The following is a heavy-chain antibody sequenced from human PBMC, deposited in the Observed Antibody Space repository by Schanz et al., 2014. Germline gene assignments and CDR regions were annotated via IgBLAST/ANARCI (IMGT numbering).Heavy chain of an antibody. CDR3: ARAGYDADNWFDP. Sequence: DVQLLESGGGLVQLGGSLRLSCAASGFTFSSYSMNWVRQAPEKGLEWVSYVSRSTPDIYYADSVKGRFTISRDNSKNTLYLQMNSLRAEDTAVYYCARAGYDADNWFDPWGQGTLVTVSS. V-gene: IGHV3-48*01. D-gene: IGHD2-2*01. CDR1: GFTFSSYS. CDR2: VSRSTPDI. J-gene: IGHJ5*02.